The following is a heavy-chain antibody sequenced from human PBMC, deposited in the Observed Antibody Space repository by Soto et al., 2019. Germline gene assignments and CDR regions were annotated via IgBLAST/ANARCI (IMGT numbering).Heavy chain of an antibody. CDR3: ARDGRVVRFLEWLSKPDYYYYGMDV. V-gene: IGHV3-7*03. D-gene: IGHD3-3*01. CDR2: IKQDGSEK. CDR1: GFTFSSYW. Sequence: GSLRLSCAASGFTFSSYWMSWVRQAPGKGLEWVANIKQDGSEKYYVDSVKGRFTISRDNAKNSLYLQMNSLRAEDTAVYYCARDGRVVRFLEWLSKPDYYYYGMDVWGQGTTVTVSS. J-gene: IGHJ6*02.